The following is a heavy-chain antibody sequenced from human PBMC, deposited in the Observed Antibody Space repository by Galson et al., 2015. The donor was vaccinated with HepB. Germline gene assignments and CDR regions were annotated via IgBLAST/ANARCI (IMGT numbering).Heavy chain of an antibody. CDR2: MNPRTGNT. CDR1: GYTFTSHD. V-gene: IGHV1-8*01. Sequence: SVKVSCKASGYTFTSHDINWVRQAPGQGLEWMVWMNPRTGNTGYAREFKRRVTVTRNTSISPAYMELSSLSSDVTAVYYCARGGGYYDDGGYHIDAFDIWGQGTMVSVSS. D-gene: IGHD3-10*01. CDR3: ARGGGYYDDGGYHIDAFDI. J-gene: IGHJ3*02.